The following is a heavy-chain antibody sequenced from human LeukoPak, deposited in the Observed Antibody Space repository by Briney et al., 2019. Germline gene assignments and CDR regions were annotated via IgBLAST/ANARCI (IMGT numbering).Heavy chain of an antibody. Sequence: GRSLRLSCAASGFTFSSYAMHWVRQAPGKGLEWVAVISYDGSNKYYADSVKGRFTISRDNSKNMLYLQMNSLRAEDTAVYYCARDPQGPWGQGTLVTVSS. CDR3: ARDPQGP. CDR2: ISYDGSNK. J-gene: IGHJ4*02. V-gene: IGHV3-30-3*01. CDR1: GFTFSSYA.